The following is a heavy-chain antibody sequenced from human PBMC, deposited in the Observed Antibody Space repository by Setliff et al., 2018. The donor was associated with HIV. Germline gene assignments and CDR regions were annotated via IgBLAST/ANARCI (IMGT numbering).Heavy chain of an antibody. J-gene: IGHJ6*03. D-gene: IGHD3-16*01. CDR2: ISGYNGNT. CDR3: ARAYPWGYVDYYYMDV. CDR1: GYTLTSYG. Sequence: ASVKVSCKASGYTLTSYGITWVRQAPGQGLEWMGWISGYNGNTDYAQNLQGRVTMTTDTSTSTAYMELRSLRSDDTAVYYCARAYPWGYVDYYYMDVWGKGTTVTSP. V-gene: IGHV1-18*01.